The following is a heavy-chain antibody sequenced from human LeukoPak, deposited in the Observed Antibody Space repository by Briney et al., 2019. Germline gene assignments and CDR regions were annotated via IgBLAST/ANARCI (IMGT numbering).Heavy chain of an antibody. D-gene: IGHD3-22*01. J-gene: IGHJ4*02. CDR1: GFTFSSYA. Sequence: GSLRLSCAASGFTFSSYAMHWVRQAPGKGLEWVAVISYDGSNKYYADSVKGRFTISRDNSKNTLYLQMNSLRAEDTAVYYCARDNYDSSGYYPSGYRGQGTLVTVSS. CDR2: ISYDGSNK. CDR3: ARDNYDSSGYYPSGY. V-gene: IGHV3-30*04.